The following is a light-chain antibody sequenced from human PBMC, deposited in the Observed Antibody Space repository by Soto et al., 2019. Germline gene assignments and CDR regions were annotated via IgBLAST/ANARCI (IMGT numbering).Light chain of an antibody. Sequence: DIQMTQSPSTLSASVGDRVTITCRASQSISSWLAWYQQKPGKAPKRLIYKASSLESGVPSRFSGSGSGTEVTLTISSLQPDDFATYYCQQYNSYPFTFGPGTKVDIK. CDR2: KAS. CDR1: QSISSW. V-gene: IGKV1-5*03. J-gene: IGKJ3*01. CDR3: QQYNSYPFT.